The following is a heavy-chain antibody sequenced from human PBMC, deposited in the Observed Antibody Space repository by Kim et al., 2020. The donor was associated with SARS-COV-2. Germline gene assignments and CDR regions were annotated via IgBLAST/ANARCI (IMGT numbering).Heavy chain of an antibody. CDR3: AIQGFTYGLLF. D-gene: IGHD3-10*01. V-gene: IGHV4-39*01. J-gene: IGHJ4*02. CDR2: IYYSGNT. CDR1: GDSINSGDYY. Sequence: SETLSLTCTVSGDSINSGDYYWGWIRQLPGKGLEWIGNIYYSGNTYYNASLKSRGNISVHTSKNQFSLRLTSVTAADTAIYYCAIQGFTYGLLFWGQGTL.